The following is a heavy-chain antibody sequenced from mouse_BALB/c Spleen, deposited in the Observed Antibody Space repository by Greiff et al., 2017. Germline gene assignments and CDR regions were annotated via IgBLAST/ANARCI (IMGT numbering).Heavy chain of an antibody. CDR3: ARDANWDWYFDV. CDR2: SRNKANDYTT. D-gene: IGHD4-1*01. CDR1: GFTFSDFY. Sequence: EVKLVEPGGGLVQPGGSLRLSCATSGFTFSDFYMEWVRQPPGKRLEWIAASRNKANDYTTEYSASVKGRFIVSRDTSQSILYLQMNALRAEDTAIYYCARDANWDWYFDVWGAGTTVTVSS. V-gene: IGHV7-1*02. J-gene: IGHJ1*01.